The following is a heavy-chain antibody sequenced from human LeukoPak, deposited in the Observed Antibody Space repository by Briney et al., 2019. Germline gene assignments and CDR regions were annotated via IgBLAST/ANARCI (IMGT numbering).Heavy chain of an antibody. J-gene: IGHJ4*02. CDR2: IYHSGST. CDR3: ARDSGGYCSSTSCYPSFYFDY. CDR1: GYSISSGDY. V-gene: IGHV4-38-2*02. D-gene: IGHD2-2*03. Sequence: SETLSLTCTVSGYSISSGDYWGWIRPPARKGLEWIGSIYHSGSTYYNPSLQSRVTISVDESKNKFSMKLSSVTAADTAVYYCARDSGGYCSSTSCYPSFYFDYWGQGTLVTVSS.